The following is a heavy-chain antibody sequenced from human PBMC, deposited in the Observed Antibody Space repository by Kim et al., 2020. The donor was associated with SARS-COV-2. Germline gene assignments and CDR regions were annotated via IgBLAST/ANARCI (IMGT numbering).Heavy chain of an antibody. D-gene: IGHD3-3*01. CDR3: ARVKPRLRFLEWLLRPYFDY. Sequence: GGSLRLSCAASGFTFSSYEMNWVRQAPGKGLEWVSYISSSGSTIYYADSVKGRFTISRDNAKNSLYLQMNSLRAEDTAVYYCARVKPRLRFLEWLLRPYFDYWGRGPLVTVS. CDR2: ISSSGSTI. CDR1: GFTFSSYE. J-gene: IGHJ4*02. V-gene: IGHV3-48*03.